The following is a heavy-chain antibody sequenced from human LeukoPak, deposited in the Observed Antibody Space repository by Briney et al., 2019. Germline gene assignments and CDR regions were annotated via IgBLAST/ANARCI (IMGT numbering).Heavy chain of an antibody. Sequence: SETLSLTCTVSGGSISSYYWSWIRQPPGKGLEWIGYIYYSGSTNYNPSLKSRVTISVDTSKNQFSLKLSSVTAADTAVYYCATTVVPAAIIDYYYGMDVWGQGTTVTVSS. J-gene: IGHJ6*02. V-gene: IGHV4-59*08. D-gene: IGHD2-2*01. CDR3: ATTVVPAAIIDYYYGMDV. CDR2: IYYSGST. CDR1: GGSISSYY.